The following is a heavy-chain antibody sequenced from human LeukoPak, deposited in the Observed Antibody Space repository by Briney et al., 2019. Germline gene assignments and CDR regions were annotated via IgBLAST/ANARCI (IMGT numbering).Heavy chain of an antibody. J-gene: IGHJ4*02. CDR2: IYTSGST. V-gene: IGHV4-4*07. Sequence: SETLSLTCTVSGGSISYFYWSWIRQPAGKGLEWIGRIYTSGSTNYNPSLKSRVTISVDTSKNQFSLKLSSVTAADTAVYYCARTRYYYNSRSYGAPYYFDYWGQGTLVTVSS. CDR3: ARTRYYYNSRSYGAPYYFDY. D-gene: IGHD3-10*01. CDR1: GGSISYFY.